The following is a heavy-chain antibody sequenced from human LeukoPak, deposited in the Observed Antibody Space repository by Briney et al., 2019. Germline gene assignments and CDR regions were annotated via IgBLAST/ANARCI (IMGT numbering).Heavy chain of an antibody. V-gene: IGHV4-39*07. Sequence: SETLSLTCTVSGGSIRSTNYYWGWIRQPPGKGLEWIGSIYYSGSTYYNPSLKSRVTISVDTSRNQFSLKLSSVTAADTAVYYCARDPSYDYWGQGTLVTVSS. CDR2: IYYSGST. CDR1: GGSIRSTNYY. J-gene: IGHJ4*02. CDR3: ARDPSYDY.